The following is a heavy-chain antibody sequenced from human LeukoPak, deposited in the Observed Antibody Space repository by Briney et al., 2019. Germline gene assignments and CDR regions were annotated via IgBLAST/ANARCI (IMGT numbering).Heavy chain of an antibody. J-gene: IGHJ4*02. CDR2: ISAYNGNT. Sequence: ASVKVSFKASGYTFTSYGISWVRQAPGQGLEWMGWISAYNGNTNYAQKLQGRVTMTTDTSTSTAYMELRSLRSDDTAVYYCARVDYYDSSGYKGFDYWGQGTLVTVSS. V-gene: IGHV1-18*01. CDR3: ARVDYYDSSGYKGFDY. D-gene: IGHD3-22*01. CDR1: GYTFTSYG.